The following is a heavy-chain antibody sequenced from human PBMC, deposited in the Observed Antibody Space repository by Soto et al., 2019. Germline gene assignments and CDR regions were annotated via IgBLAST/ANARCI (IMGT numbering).Heavy chain of an antibody. CDR1: GFTFSNAW. J-gene: IGHJ3*02. V-gene: IGHV3-15*01. Sequence: EVQLVESGGGLVKPGGSLRLSCAASGFTFSNAWMSWVRQAPGKGLEWVGRIKSKPDGGTTDYAAPVKGRFTISRDDSKNTLYLQMNSLKTEDTAVEYCTTVYGDYEAFDIWGQGTMVTVSS. CDR3: TTVYGDYEAFDI. CDR2: IKSKPDGGTT. D-gene: IGHD4-17*01.